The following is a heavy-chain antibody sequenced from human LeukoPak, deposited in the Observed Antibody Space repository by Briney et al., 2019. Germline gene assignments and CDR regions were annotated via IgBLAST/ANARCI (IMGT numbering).Heavy chain of an antibody. D-gene: IGHD3-16*01. CDR2: ISGSGGNT. J-gene: IGHJ4*02. V-gene: IGHV3-23*01. Sequence: PGGSLRLSCAASGFTFSRYAFSWVRQAPGKGLEWVSGISGSGGNTYYADSVKGRFTISRDNSKTTVYLLMNSLTAEDTASYFCARGGDYGVKIDFWGQGTLVTVSS. CDR3: ARGGDYGVKIDF. CDR1: GFTFSRYA.